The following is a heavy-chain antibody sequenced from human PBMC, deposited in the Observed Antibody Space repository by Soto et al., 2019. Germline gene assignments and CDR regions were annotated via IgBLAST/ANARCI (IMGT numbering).Heavy chain of an antibody. CDR2: VIPVFGLA. V-gene: IGHV1-69*17. CDR1: GGTFSSYA. J-gene: IGHJ6*02. Sequence: QVQLVQSGAEVKKPGSSVKVSCKSSGGTFSSYAISWVRHAPGQGLEWMGGVIPVFGLATYAQKVQGRVTITADKSTNTAYMEVSSLRSADTDVYFCAREKSYDGSGKGIYASYSLDVWGQGTTVTGSS. CDR3: AREKSYDGSGKGIYASYSLDV. D-gene: IGHD3-10*01.